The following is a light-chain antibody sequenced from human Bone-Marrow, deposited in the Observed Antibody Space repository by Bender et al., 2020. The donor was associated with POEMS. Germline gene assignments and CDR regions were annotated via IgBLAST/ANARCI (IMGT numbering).Light chain of an antibody. Sequence: QSVLTQPPSASGTPGQSVIISCSGTDSNFGGNNVNWYQHLPGTAPRLVVYSNYQRPSGVPARFSGSKSGNTASLTVSGLQPEDEADYYCSSYAGIKGYVFGTGNKVTVL. V-gene: IGLV1-44*01. CDR2: SNY. CDR3: SSYAGIKGYV. J-gene: IGLJ1*01. CDR1: DSNFGGNN.